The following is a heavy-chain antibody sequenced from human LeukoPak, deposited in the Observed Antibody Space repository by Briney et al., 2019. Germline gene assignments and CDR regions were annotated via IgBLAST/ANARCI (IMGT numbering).Heavy chain of an antibody. CDR2: ISYDGKNE. CDR1: GFTFSSYG. Sequence: HPGRSLRLSCAASGFTFSSYGMHWVRQAPGKGLEWVAVISYDGKNEYYTDSVKGRFAISRDNSKSTLYLQMNSLKTEDTAAYYCARGEYTSSWCFDYWGQGTLVTVSS. J-gene: IGHJ4*02. CDR3: ARGEYTSSWCFDY. V-gene: IGHV3-30*03. D-gene: IGHD6-13*01.